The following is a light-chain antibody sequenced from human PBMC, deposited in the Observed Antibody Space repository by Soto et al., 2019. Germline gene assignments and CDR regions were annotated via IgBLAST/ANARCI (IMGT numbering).Light chain of an antibody. Sequence: EIVMTQSPLSLTVTPGEPASFSCKSSQSLQHNNGNTLLDWYMQKPGQSPQLLIYLASRRAPGAPDRVSGSGSGTDFTLRISTVEADDAAIYYCMQALQTPRTFGQGTKLEI. CDR3: MQALQTPRT. V-gene: IGKV2-28*01. J-gene: IGKJ1*01. CDR1: QSLQHNNGNTL. CDR2: LAS.